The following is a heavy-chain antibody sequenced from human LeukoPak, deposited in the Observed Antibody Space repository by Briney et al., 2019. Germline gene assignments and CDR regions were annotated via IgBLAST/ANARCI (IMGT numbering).Heavy chain of an antibody. J-gene: IGHJ4*02. CDR1: GFTFSSYA. D-gene: IGHD6-13*01. CDR2: ISGSGGST. CDR3: AKDTAAAGTLDYFDY. Sequence: PGGSLRLSCAASGFTFSSYAMSWVRQAPGKGLEWVSDISGSGGSTYYADSVTGRSTISRDNSKNTLYLQMDSLRAEDKAVYYCAKDTAAAGTLDYFDYWGQGTLVTVSS. V-gene: IGHV3-23*01.